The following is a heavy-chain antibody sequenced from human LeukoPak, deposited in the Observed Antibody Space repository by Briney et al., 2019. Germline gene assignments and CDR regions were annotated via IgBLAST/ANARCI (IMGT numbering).Heavy chain of an antibody. CDR1: GFTFSSYA. D-gene: IGHD3-22*01. V-gene: IGHV3-23*01. J-gene: IGHJ4*02. CDR2: INGSGGST. Sequence: GGSLRLSCAASGFTFSSYAMSWVRQAPGKGLEWVSAINGSGGSTYYADSVKGRFTISRDNSKNTLYLQMNSLRAEDTAVYYCAKGDSSGYYSYFDYWGQGTLVTVSS. CDR3: AKGDSSGYYSYFDY.